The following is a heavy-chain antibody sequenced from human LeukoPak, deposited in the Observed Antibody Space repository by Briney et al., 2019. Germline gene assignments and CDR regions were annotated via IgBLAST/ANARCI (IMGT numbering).Heavy chain of an antibody. D-gene: IGHD5-12*01. CDR3: AKQKGYSGYGAFDY. V-gene: IGHV3-9*01. CDR1: GFTFDDYA. Sequence: GGSLRLSCAASGFTFDDYAMHWVRQAPGKGLEWVSGISWNSGSIGYADSVKGRFTISRDNAKNSLYLQMNSLRAEDTALYYCAKQKGYSGYGAFDYWGQGTLVTVSP. CDR2: ISWNSGSI. J-gene: IGHJ4*02.